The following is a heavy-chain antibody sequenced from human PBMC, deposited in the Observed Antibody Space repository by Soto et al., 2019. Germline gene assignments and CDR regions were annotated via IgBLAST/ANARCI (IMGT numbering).Heavy chain of an antibody. CDR3: CVVKRLDQYSTSGYWFDP. J-gene: IGHJ5*02. CDR1: GFTFSHAW. D-gene: IGHD2-15*01. V-gene: IGHV3-15*01. CDR2: IKSKADGETK. Sequence: GGSLRLSCAASGFTFSHAWMSWVRQAPGKGLEWVGRIKSKADGETKDYGAPVRGRFTISRDDAKDTLYLQMNSLRIEDAAVYYCCVVKRLDQYSTSGYWFDPWGPGTLVTVSS.